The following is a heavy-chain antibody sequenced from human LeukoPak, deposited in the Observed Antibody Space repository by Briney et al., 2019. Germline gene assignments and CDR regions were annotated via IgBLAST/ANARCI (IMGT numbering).Heavy chain of an antibody. V-gene: IGHV4-4*07. CDR1: GGSIIGDY. D-gene: IGHD1-7*01. CDR2: IYSSGTT. Sequence: SETLSLTCTVSGGSIIGDYWSWIRQPAGKGLEWIGRIYSSGTTAHNPPLKSRVTMSVDTSNNQFSLKLSSVTAADTAVYYCARGITGSTGFDYWGQGTPVAVSS. CDR3: ARGITGSTGFDY. J-gene: IGHJ4*02.